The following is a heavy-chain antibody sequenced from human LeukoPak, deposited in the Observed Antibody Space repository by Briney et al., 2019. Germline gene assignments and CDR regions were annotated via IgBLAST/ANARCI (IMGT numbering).Heavy chain of an antibody. CDR3: SRDANYYDSSRHYFDAFDI. D-gene: IGHD3-22*01. Sequence: PGGSLRLYCAASGFTLNSDWMHWVRQGPGKGLLWLSRVNPDGSITGYADSVKGRFTISRDIAKNTLYLQLNSLRAEDTAVYYCSRDANYYDSSRHYFDAFDIWGQGTMVTVSS. V-gene: IGHV3-74*01. CDR2: VNPDGSIT. CDR1: GFTLNSDW. J-gene: IGHJ3*02.